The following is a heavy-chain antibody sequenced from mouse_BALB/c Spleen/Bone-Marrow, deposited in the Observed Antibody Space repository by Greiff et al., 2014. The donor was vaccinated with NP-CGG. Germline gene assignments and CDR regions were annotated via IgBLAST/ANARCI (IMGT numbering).Heavy chain of an antibody. Sequence: VQLQQSGAELVKPGASVKLSCTASGFNIKDTYMHWVKQRPEQGLEWIGRIDPANGNTKYDPKLQGKATITADTSSNTAYLQLMSLITEDDAVYYCASYYYGSSAIAYWGQGTLVTVSA. D-gene: IGHD1-1*01. V-gene: IGHV14-3*02. CDR2: IDPANGNT. J-gene: IGHJ3*01. CDR1: GFNIKDTY. CDR3: ASYYYGSSAIAY.